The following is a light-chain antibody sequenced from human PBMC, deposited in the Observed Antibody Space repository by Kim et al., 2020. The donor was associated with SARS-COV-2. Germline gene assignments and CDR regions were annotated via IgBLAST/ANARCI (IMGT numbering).Light chain of an antibody. Sequence: GEGATLSCTASHTISNYLSWYQQKPGQAPRLLIYDASKRATGIPARFSGSGSGTDFTLTISSLEPEDFAVYYCQQHNNSPLTFGGGTKVDIK. V-gene: IGKV3-11*01. J-gene: IGKJ4*01. CDR2: DAS. CDR3: QQHNNSPLT. CDR1: HTISNY.